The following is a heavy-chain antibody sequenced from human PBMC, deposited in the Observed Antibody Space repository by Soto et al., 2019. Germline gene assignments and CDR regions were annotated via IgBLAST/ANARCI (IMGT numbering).Heavy chain of an antibody. D-gene: IGHD3-3*01. Sequence: SETLSLTCTVSGGSISSGDYYWSWIRQPPGKGLEWIGYTYYSGSTYYNPSLKSRVTISVDTSKNQFSLKLSSVTAADTAVYYCAREARITIFRVVIPYGYFDYWGQGTMVTVYS. CDR2: TYYSGST. CDR1: GGSISSGDYY. CDR3: AREARITIFRVVIPYGYFDY. V-gene: IGHV4-30-4*01. J-gene: IGHJ4*02.